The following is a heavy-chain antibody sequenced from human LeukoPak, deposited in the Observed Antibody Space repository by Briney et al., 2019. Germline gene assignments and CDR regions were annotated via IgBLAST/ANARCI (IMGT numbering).Heavy chain of an antibody. J-gene: IGHJ4*02. CDR1: GFTFSSYA. D-gene: IGHD2-15*01. Sequence: GGSLRLSCAASGFTFSSYAMGWVRQAPGKGLEWASAISGSGGSTYYADSVKGRFTISRDNSKNTLYLQMNSLRAEDTAVYYCAKAGAVVVVAAKYFDYWGQGTLVTVSS. CDR3: AKAGAVVVVAAKYFDY. V-gene: IGHV3-23*01. CDR2: ISGSGGST.